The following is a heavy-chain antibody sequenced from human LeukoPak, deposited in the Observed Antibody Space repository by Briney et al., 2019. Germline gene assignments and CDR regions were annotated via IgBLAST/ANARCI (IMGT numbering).Heavy chain of an antibody. CDR2: IRSKAYGGTT. CDR3: VSFNGYSSSVLTDY. J-gene: IGHJ4*02. Sequence: PGGSLRLSCTASGFTFGDYAMSWVRQAPGKGLEWVGFIRSKAYGGTTEYAASVKGRFTISRDDSKSIAYLQMNSLKTEDTAVYYCVSFNGYSSSVLTDYWGQGTLVTVSS. V-gene: IGHV3-49*04. CDR1: GFTFGDYA. D-gene: IGHD6-6*01.